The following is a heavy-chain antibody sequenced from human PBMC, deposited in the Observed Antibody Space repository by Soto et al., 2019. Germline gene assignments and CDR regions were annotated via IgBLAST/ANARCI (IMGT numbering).Heavy chain of an antibody. CDR3: ARVNVTLDL. J-gene: IGHJ4*02. CDR2: IHYGGNA. V-gene: IGHV4-39*01. Sequence: PSETLSLTCTVSRESINSYILSWALVRQPPGKGLEWIASIHYGGNAYYSPSLTTRATISRDTSKNRVSLELRSVTAADTAVYYCARVNVTLDLWGLGTLVT. CDR1: RESINSYILS. D-gene: IGHD2-21*02.